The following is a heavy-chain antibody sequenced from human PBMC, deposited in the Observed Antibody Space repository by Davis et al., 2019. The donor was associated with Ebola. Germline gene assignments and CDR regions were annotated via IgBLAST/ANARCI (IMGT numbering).Heavy chain of an antibody. V-gene: IGHV4-34*01. CDR1: GGSFSGYY. J-gene: IGHJ4*02. CDR2: INHSGST. D-gene: IGHD3-22*01. Sequence: SETLSLTCAVYGGSFSGYYWSWIRQPPGKGLEWIGEINHSGSTNYNPSLKSRVTISVDTSKNQFSLKLSSVTAADTAVYYCAVIVVVIGYWGQGTLVTVSS. CDR3: AVIVVVIGY.